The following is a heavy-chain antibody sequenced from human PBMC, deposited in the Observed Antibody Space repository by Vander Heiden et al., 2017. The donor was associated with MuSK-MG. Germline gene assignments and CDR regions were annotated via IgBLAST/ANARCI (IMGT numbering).Heavy chain of an antibody. CDR1: GFTFSSYA. Sequence: EVQLVESGGVLVQPGGSLRLSCAASGFTFSSYAMSWVRQAPGKGLEWVSAISDSGGNTKYADSVKGRFTISRDNSKNTLYLQMNSLRAEDTAVYYCAKGERSSWFAYWGHGTLVTVSS. CDR3: AKGERSSWFAY. J-gene: IGHJ5*01. V-gene: IGHV3-23*04. D-gene: IGHD6-13*01. CDR2: ISDSGGNT.